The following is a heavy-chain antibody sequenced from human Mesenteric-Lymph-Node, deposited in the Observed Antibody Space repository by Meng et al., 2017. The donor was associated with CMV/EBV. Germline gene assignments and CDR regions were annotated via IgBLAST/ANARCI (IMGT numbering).Heavy chain of an antibody. J-gene: IGHJ6*02. D-gene: IGHD3-3*01. V-gene: IGHV4-34*01. CDR2: INHSGST. CDR3: ARGIGVYDFWSGYYSDYYYGMDV. Sequence: SETLSLTCGVYGGSFSDYYWSWIRQPPGKGLEWIGEINHSGSTNYNPSLKSRVTISVDTSKNQFSLKLSSVTAADTAVYYCARGIGVYDFWSGYYSDYYYGMDVWGQGTTVTVSS. CDR1: GGSFSDYY.